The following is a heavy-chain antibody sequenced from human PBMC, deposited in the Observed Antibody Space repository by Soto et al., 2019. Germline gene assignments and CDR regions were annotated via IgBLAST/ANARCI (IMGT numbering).Heavy chain of an antibody. Sequence: SETLSLTCTVSGGSISSSSYYWGWIRQPPGKGLEWIGSIYYSGSTYYNPSLKSRVTISVDTSKNQFSLKLSSVTAADTAVYYCARHRDGYNYDNWFYPWGQGTLVTVSS. CDR3: ARHRDGYNYDNWFYP. CDR2: IYYSGST. J-gene: IGHJ5*02. V-gene: IGHV4-39*01. D-gene: IGHD5-12*01. CDR1: GGSISSSSYY.